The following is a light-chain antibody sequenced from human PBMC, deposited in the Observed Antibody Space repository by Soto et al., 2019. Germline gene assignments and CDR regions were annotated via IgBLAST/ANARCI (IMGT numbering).Light chain of an antibody. J-gene: IGKJ1*01. Sequence: DIQMTQTPSTLSASVGDRVTINCRASQNVNDYLAWYQQKPGNSPKVLIYDASTLESGVPSRFSGSGSGTEFTLTISGLQADDFATYYCQQYSSHRTFGQGTKVE. CDR2: DAS. CDR3: QQYSSHRT. CDR1: QNVNDY. V-gene: IGKV1-5*01.